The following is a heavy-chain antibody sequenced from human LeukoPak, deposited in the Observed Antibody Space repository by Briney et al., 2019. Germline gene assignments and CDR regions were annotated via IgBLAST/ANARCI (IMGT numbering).Heavy chain of an antibody. D-gene: IGHD3-22*01. CDR2: INQDGTEK. Sequence: GGSLRLSCEASGFTFSTYWMSWVRQAPGKGLEWVGTINQDGTEKHYLDSMRGRFTISRDNAKNSLFLQMNSLRAEDTAVYFCARDLYYFESEGYYASDYWGQGTLVTVSS. J-gene: IGHJ4*02. V-gene: IGHV3-7*01. CDR3: ARDLYYFESEGYYASDY. CDR1: GFTFSTYW.